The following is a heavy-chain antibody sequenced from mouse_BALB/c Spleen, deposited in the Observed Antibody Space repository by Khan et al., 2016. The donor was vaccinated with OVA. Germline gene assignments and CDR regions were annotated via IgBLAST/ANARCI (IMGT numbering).Heavy chain of an antibody. CDR2: LAPGSSNT. J-gene: IGHJ4*01. D-gene: IGHD1-1*01. V-gene: IGHV1S41*01. CDR3: AKGNYCSRSCYAMDY. Sequence: DLVKPGASVKLSCKASGYTFPSYWINWIKQRPGQGLEWIGRLAPGSSNTYYNEMFKGKATLTVDTSSSTDYIQLSSLSSGDSAVYCSAKGNYCSRSCYAMDYWGQGTSVTVSS. CDR1: GYTFPSYW.